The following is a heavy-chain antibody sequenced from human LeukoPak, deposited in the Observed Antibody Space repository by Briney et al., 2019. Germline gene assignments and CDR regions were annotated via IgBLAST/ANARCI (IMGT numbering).Heavy chain of an antibody. CDR1: GFTFDDYG. D-gene: IGHD6-13*01. V-gene: IGHV3-9*01. J-gene: IGHJ4*02. CDR3: AKDYGYSNGWSDY. CDR2: IRWNSASV. Sequence: SLRLSCAASGFTFDDYGMHWVRQAPGKGLEWVSSIRWNSASVGYVDSVKGRFTISRDNAKNSLYLQMNSLRAEDTALYDCAKDYGYSNGWSDYWGQGTPVTVSS.